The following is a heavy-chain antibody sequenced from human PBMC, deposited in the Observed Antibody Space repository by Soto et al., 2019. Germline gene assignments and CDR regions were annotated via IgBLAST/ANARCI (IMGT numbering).Heavy chain of an antibody. CDR2: IDPSDSYT. V-gene: IGHV5-10-1*01. D-gene: IGHD6-19*01. CDR3: ASNIAVAGKSDY. CDR1: GYSFTSYW. J-gene: IGHJ4*02. Sequence: PGESLKISCKGSGYSFTSYWISWVRQMPGKGLEWMGRIDPSDSYTNYSPSFQGHVTISADKSISTAYLQWSSLKASDTAMYYCASNIAVAGKSDYWGQGTLVTVPQ.